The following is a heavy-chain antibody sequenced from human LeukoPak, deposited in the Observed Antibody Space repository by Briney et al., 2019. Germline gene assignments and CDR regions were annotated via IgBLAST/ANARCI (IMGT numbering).Heavy chain of an antibody. CDR2: IYYSGST. D-gene: IGHD2-2*01. Sequence: SETLSLTCTVSGGSISSYYWSWIRQPPGKGLEWIGYIYYSGSTNYNPSLKSRVTISVDTSKDQFSLKLSSVTAADTAVYYCARGGCSSTSCLSWFDPWGQGTLVTVSS. CDR1: GGSISSYY. J-gene: IGHJ5*02. V-gene: IGHV4-59*01. CDR3: ARGGCSSTSCLSWFDP.